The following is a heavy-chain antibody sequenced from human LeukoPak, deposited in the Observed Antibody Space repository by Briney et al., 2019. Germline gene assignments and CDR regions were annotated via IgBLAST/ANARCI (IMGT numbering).Heavy chain of an antibody. D-gene: IGHD3-22*01. CDR1: GFTFSSYA. CDR3: AKTEGITMIVVAITTLYYFDY. CDR2: ISGSGGST. J-gene: IGHJ4*02. Sequence: GGSLRLSCAASGFTFSSYAMSWVRRAPGKGLEWVSAISGSGGSTYYADSVKGRFTISRDNSKNTLYLQMNSLRAEDTAVYYCAKTEGITMIVVAITTLYYFDYWGQGTLVTVSS. V-gene: IGHV3-23*01.